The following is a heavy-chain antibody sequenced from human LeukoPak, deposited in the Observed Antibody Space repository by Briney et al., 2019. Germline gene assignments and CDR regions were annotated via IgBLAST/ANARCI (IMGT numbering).Heavy chain of an antibody. CDR2: ISYDGSNK. J-gene: IGHJ4*02. V-gene: IGHV3-30*04. CDR1: GFTFSSYA. CDR3: AKGSGNLDY. Sequence: GGSLRLSCAASGFTFSSYAMHWVRQAPGKGLEWVAVISYDGSNKYYADSVKGRFTISRDNSKNTLYLQMNSLRAEDTAVYYCAKGSGNLDYWGQGTLVTVSS. D-gene: IGHD2-15*01.